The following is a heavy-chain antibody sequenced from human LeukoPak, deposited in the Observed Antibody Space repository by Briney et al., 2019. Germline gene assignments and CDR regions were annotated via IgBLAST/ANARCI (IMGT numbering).Heavy chain of an antibody. V-gene: IGHV1-24*01. D-gene: IGHD5-18*01. CDR3: ATWYSYGYYLDY. Sequence: ASVKVSCKVSGYTVTELSMHWVRQAPGKGLEWMGGFDPEDGETIYAQKFQGRVTMTEDTSTDTAYMELSSLRSEDTAVYYCATWYSYGYYLDYWGQGTLVTVSS. CDR1: GYTVTELS. J-gene: IGHJ4*02. CDR2: FDPEDGET.